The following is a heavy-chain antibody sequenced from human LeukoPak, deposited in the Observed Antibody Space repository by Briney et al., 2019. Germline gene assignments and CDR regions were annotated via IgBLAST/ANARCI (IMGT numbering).Heavy chain of an antibody. CDR2: IKEDGGDK. Sequence: GGSLRLSCAASGFTFSTYWMSWVRQAPGKGLESVAKIKEDGGDKYYVDSVKGRFTISRDNGKNSLYLQMNSLRAEDTAVYYCARDRGGGSFDYWGQGTLVTVSS. J-gene: IGHJ4*02. V-gene: IGHV3-7*01. CDR3: ARDRGGGSFDY. CDR1: GFTFSTYW. D-gene: IGHD2-15*01.